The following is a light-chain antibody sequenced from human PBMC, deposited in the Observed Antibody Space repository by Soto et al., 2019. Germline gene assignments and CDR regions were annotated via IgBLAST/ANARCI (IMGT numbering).Light chain of an antibody. V-gene: IGKV3-20*01. CDR1: QSVSSTS. CDR2: GAS. J-gene: IGKJ1*01. Sequence: EIVLTQSPGTLSLSPGERATLSCRASQSVSSTSFAWYQQKPGQAPRLLIYGASSRTTGIPDMFSGSGSGTDFTPTISRLEPEDFAVYYCQQYGTSRTFGQGTKVEIK. CDR3: QQYGTSRT.